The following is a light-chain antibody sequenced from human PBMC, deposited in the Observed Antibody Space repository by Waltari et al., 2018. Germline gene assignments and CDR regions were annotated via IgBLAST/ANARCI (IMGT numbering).Light chain of an antibody. J-gene: IGKJ2*01. CDR2: GAS. V-gene: IGKV3-15*01. Sequence: EIVMTQSPATLSMSPGERATLHCRASQSVNSNLAWYQQKPGQAPRLLIYGASTRATGIPARFSGSGSGTDFSLTISSLQSEDFAVYYCQQYNNWPPEDTFGQGTKLEIK. CDR1: QSVNSN. CDR3: QQYNNWPPEDT.